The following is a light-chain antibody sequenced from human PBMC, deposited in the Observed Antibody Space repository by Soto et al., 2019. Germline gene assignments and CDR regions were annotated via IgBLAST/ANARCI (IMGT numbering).Light chain of an antibody. CDR1: SSDVGGYNY. V-gene: IGLV2-8*01. CDR3: SSSAGSNTLGV. Sequence: QSALTQPPSASGSPGQSVTISCTGTSSDVGGYNYVSWYQQHPGKAPKLMIYEVSKRPSGVPDRFSGSKSGNTASLTVSGLQAEDEADYYCSSSAGSNTLGVFGGGTKVTVL. J-gene: IGLJ2*01. CDR2: EVS.